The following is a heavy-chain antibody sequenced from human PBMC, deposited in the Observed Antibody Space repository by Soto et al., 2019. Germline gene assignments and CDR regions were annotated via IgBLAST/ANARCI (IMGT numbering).Heavy chain of an antibody. CDR2: INPSGGST. CDR3: ARDQGIAARLFDY. Sequence: ASVKVSCKASGYTFTSSYVHWVRQAPGQGLEWMGMINPSGGSTTYAQKFQGRVTMTRDTSTSTVYMELSSLRSEDTAVFYCARDQGIAARLFDYWGQGTLVTVSS. J-gene: IGHJ4*02. V-gene: IGHV1-46*01. D-gene: IGHD6-6*01. CDR1: GYTFTSSY.